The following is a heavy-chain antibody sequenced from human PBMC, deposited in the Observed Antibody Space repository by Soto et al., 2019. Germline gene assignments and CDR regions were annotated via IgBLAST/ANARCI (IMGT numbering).Heavy chain of an antibody. V-gene: IGHV3-7*01. Sequence: EVQLVQSGGDLVQPGGSLRLSCVASGFTFSPYWMTWVRQAPGMGLEWVAGIKEDASEEVYVDSVKGRFSISRDNAKNSLYLPRNSLRADYTAVYYCATAISPPFRDFDSWGQGSLVTVSS. J-gene: IGHJ4*02. CDR3: ATAISPPFRDFDS. CDR2: IKEDASEE. CDR1: GFTFSPYW. D-gene: IGHD3-3*02.